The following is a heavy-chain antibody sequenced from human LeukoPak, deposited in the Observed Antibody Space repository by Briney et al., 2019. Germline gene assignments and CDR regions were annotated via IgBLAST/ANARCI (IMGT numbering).Heavy chain of an antibody. CDR3: ARVYYDSSGYYRVRDGFDY. J-gene: IGHJ4*02. Sequence: ASVKVSCKASGYTFTSYDINWVRQATGQGLEWMGWTNPKSGNTGYAQKFQGRVTMTRNTSISTAYMELSSLRSEDTAVYYCARVYYDSSGYYRVRDGFDYWGQGTLVTVSS. CDR2: TNPKSGNT. CDR1: GYTFTSYD. V-gene: IGHV1-8*01. D-gene: IGHD3-22*01.